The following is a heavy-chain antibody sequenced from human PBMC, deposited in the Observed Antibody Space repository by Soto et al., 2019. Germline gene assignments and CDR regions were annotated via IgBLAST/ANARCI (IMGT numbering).Heavy chain of an antibody. CDR1: GFSFGTFV. CDR3: AKNGQWLATPPEA. V-gene: IGHV3-23*01. J-gene: IGHJ4*02. CDR2: ITDSGYTA. Sequence: GGSLRLSCAASGFSFGTFVMTWFRQAPGGGLEWVAPITDSGYTASYAETVEGRFTVSRDNSKNKLHLQMNDLRAEDTATYYCAKNGQWLATPPEAWGQGTLVTVSS. D-gene: IGHD6-19*01.